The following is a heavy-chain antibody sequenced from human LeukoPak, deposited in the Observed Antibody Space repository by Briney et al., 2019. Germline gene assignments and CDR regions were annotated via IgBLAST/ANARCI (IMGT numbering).Heavy chain of an antibody. J-gene: IGHJ3*01. D-gene: IGHD1/OR15-1a*01. V-gene: IGHV2-5*02. CDR1: GFSHRSSPMG. Sequence: SGPTLVNPTETLTLTCTFSGFSHRSSPMGVGWIRQPPGKALEWLALIYWDDDKRYRPSLQSRLTITKDTSKNQVVLTMTNMDPVDTATYFCAHRLDLVGNWHSGAFDFWGRGTMVTVSS. CDR3: AHRLDLVGNWHSGAFDF. CDR2: IYWDDDK.